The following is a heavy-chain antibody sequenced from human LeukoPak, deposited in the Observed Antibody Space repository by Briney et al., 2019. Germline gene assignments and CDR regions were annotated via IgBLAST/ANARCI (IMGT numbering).Heavy chain of an antibody. J-gene: IGHJ4*02. Sequence: GGSLRLSCAASGFTFSSYAMSWVRQAPGKGLEWVSAISGSGGSTYYADSVKGRFTISRDNSKNTLYLQMNSLRAEDTAVYYCAKDLNDFWSGPLDYWGQGTLVTVSS. D-gene: IGHD3-3*01. CDR1: GFTFSSYA. V-gene: IGHV3-23*01. CDR3: AKDLNDFWSGPLDY. CDR2: ISGSGGST.